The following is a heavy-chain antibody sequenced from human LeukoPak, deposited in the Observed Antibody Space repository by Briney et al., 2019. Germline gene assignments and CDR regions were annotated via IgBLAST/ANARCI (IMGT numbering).Heavy chain of an antibody. V-gene: IGHV3-53*04. CDR1: GFTVSSNY. CDR2: IYSGGNT. Sequence: GGSLRLSCAASGFTVSSNYMSGVRQAPGKGLEWVSVIYSGGNTYYADSVKGRFTISRHNSKNTLYLQMNSLRAEDTAVYYCASYSSRYYYGMDVWGQGTTVTVSS. J-gene: IGHJ6*02. CDR3: ASYSSRYYYGMDV. D-gene: IGHD4-11*01.